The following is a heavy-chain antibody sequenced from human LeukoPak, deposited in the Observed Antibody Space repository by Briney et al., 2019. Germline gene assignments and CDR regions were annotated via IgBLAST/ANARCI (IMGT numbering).Heavy chain of an antibody. J-gene: IGHJ4*02. CDR3: ARDIEGTAVAGTPFDY. CDR1: GYTFTCYG. Sequence: ASVKVSCKASGYTFTCYGISWVRQAPGQGLEWMGWISAYNGNTNYAQKLQGRVTMTTDTSTSTAYMELRSLRSDDTAVYYCARDIEGTAVAGTPFDYWGQGTLVTVSS. V-gene: IGHV1-18*01. D-gene: IGHD6-19*01. CDR2: ISAYNGNT.